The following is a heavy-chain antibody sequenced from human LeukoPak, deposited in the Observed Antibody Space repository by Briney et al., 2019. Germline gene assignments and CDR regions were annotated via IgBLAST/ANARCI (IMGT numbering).Heavy chain of an antibody. CDR3: ARDSIDSSGYFDP. D-gene: IGHD3-22*01. Sequence: PSETLSLTCTVSGGSISSYYWSWIRQPPGKGLECIGYIYYSGSTNYNPSLKSRVTISVDTSKNQFSLKLSSVTAADTAVYYCARDSIDSSGYFDPWGQGTLVTVSS. CDR1: GGSISSYY. V-gene: IGHV4-59*01. J-gene: IGHJ5*02. CDR2: IYYSGST.